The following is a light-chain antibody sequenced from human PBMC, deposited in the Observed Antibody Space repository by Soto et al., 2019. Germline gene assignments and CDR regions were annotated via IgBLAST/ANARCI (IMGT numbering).Light chain of an antibody. CDR1: SSDVGSYNL. CDR2: EVS. Sequence: QSVLTQPASVSGSPRQSITISCTGTSSDVGSYNLVSWYQQRPGKAPKVMIYEVSKRPSGVSNRFSGSKSGNTASLTISGLQAEDEADYYCCSYAGSSTYYVFGTGTKLTVL. CDR3: CSYAGSSTYYV. V-gene: IGLV2-23*02. J-gene: IGLJ1*01.